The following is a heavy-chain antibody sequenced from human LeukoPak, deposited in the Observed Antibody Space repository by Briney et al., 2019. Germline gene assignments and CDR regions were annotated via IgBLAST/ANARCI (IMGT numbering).Heavy chain of an antibody. Sequence: GGSLRLSCAASGFTFSSYWMHWVRQAPGKGLVWISRINSDGCGTSYADSVKGRFTISRDNAKNTLYLRMNSLRAEDTAVYYCARADDGANSWVNYWGQGTLVTVSS. CDR3: ARADDGANSWVNY. CDR1: GFTFSSYW. J-gene: IGHJ4*02. D-gene: IGHD4-23*01. CDR2: INSDGCGT. V-gene: IGHV3-74*01.